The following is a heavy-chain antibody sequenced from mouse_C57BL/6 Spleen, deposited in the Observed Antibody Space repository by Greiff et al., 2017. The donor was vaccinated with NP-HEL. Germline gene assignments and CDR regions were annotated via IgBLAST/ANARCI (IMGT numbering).Heavy chain of an antibody. CDR2: IYPGDGDT. J-gene: IGHJ4*01. V-gene: IGHV1-82*01. CDR3: ARDYYGSSYVGYAMDY. Sequence: VKLQESGPELVKPGASVKISCKASGYAFSSSWMNWVKQRPGKGLEWIGRIYPGDGDTNYNGKFKGKATLTADKSSSTAYMQLSSLTSEDSAVYFCARDYYGSSYVGYAMDYWGQGTSVTVSS. CDR1: GYAFSSSW. D-gene: IGHD1-1*01.